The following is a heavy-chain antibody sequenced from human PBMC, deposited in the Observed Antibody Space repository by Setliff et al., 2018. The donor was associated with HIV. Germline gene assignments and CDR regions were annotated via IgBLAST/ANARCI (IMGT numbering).Heavy chain of an antibody. CDR2: IYPNSGGT. V-gene: IGHV1-2*02. Sequence: ASVKVSCKTSGYTFTGYYMHWVRQAPGQGLEWMGWIYPNSGGTNYAQRFQGRVTMTRDTSISTAYMDLSRLRSDDTAVYYCARSYYYDSSGLFDYWGQGTLVTVSS. CDR3: ARSYYYDSSGLFDY. J-gene: IGHJ4*02. D-gene: IGHD3-22*01. CDR1: GYTFTGYY.